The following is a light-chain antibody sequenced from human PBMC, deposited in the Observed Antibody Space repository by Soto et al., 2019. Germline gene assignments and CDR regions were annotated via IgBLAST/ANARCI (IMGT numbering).Light chain of an antibody. CDR1: QGISSH. Sequence: DIQLTQSPSFLSASVGDRVTITCRASQGISSHLAWYQQEPGKAPKLLIYAASTVQSGVPSRFSGSGSGTGFTLTSSSLQPEDFATYYCQHLNSYPAFGGGTKVEIK. CDR2: AAS. V-gene: IGKV1-9*01. CDR3: QHLNSYPA. J-gene: IGKJ4*01.